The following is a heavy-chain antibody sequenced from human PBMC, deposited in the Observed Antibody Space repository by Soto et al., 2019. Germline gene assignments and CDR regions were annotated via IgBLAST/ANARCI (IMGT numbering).Heavy chain of an antibody. J-gene: IGHJ5*02. CDR3: ASCGLRGAGSFNWFDP. D-gene: IGHD2-21*01. CDR2: IIPIFGTA. Sequence: QVQLVQSGAEVKKPGSSVKVSCKSSGGTFSSYAISWVRQAPGQGLEWMGGIIPIFGTANYAQKFQGRVTITADESTSTAYMELSSLRSEDTAVYYCASCGLRGAGSFNWFDPWGKGTLVTVSS. CDR1: GGTFSSYA. V-gene: IGHV1-69*12.